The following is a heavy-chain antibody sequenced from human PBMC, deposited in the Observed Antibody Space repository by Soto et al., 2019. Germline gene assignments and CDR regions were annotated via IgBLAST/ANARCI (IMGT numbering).Heavy chain of an antibody. CDR2: INHRGST. CDR1: GGSFSGYY. Sequence: QVQLQQWGAGLLKPSETLSLTCAVYGGSFSGYYWSWIRQPPGKGRGWIGEINHRGSTNYNPSLKSRVTISVDTSKNQFSLKLSSVTAADTAVYYCARGRITMVRGVITNYYYYYGMDVWGQGTTVTVSS. CDR3: ARGRITMVRGVITNYYYYYGMDV. J-gene: IGHJ6*02. V-gene: IGHV4-34*01. D-gene: IGHD3-10*01.